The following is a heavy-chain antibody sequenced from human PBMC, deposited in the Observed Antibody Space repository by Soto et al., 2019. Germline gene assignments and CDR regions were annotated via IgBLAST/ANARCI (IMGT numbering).Heavy chain of an antibody. CDR2: MYHSGST. D-gene: IGHD1-1*01. Sequence: SETLSLTCAVSGGSISSGGYSWSWIRQPPGKGLEWIGYMYHSGSTYYNPSLKSRVTISIDRSKNQFSLKLSSVTATDTAVYYCARERPDVYKLDPWGQGTLVTVSS. J-gene: IGHJ5*02. CDR1: GGSISSGGYS. CDR3: ARERPDVYKLDP. V-gene: IGHV4-30-2*01.